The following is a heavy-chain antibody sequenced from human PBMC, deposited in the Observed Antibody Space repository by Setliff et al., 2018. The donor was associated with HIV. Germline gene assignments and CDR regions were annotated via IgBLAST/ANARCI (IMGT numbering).Heavy chain of an antibody. J-gene: IGHJ3*02. V-gene: IGHV4-38-2*02. CDR3: AKTVATTPYAFDI. Sequence: PSETLSLTCTVSGYSISSGYYWGWIRQPPGEGLEWIGSIYHSGSTYYNPSLKSRVTISVDTSKNQFSLKLSSVTAADTAVYYCAKTVATTPYAFDIWGQGTMVTVSS. CDR2: IYHSGST. D-gene: IGHD5-12*01. CDR1: GYSISSGYY.